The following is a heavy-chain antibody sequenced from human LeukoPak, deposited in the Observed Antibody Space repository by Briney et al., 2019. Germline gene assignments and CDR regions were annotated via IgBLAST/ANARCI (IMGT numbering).Heavy chain of an antibody. D-gene: IGHD1-1*01. CDR3: TGGFGHNWSPFEN. CDR1: GFTFSSYW. CDR2: INGDGSDI. J-gene: IGHJ4*02. V-gene: IGHV3-74*01. Sequence: PGGSLRLSCAASGFTFSSYWMQWVRQAPGKGLVWVSRINGDGSDISYADSVKGRFTISRDNAKNTLSLQMNSLTDDDTALYYCTGGFGHNWSPFENWGQGTLVTVSS.